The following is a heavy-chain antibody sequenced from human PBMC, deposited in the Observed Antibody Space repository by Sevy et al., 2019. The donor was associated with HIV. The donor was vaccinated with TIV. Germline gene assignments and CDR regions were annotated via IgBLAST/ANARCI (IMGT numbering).Heavy chain of an antibody. CDR3: ARKSRAYFGGFEY. CDR1: GFTFSTYW. J-gene: IGHJ4*02. V-gene: IGHV3-74*01. Sequence: GGSLRLSCAASGFTFSTYWMHWVRQAPGKGLVWVSRIKSDGSSTDYADSVKGRFTISRDNAKNMLSLQMNSLRADDTAVYYCARKSRAYFGGFEYWGQGTLVTVSS. CDR2: IKSDGSST. D-gene: IGHD3-10*01.